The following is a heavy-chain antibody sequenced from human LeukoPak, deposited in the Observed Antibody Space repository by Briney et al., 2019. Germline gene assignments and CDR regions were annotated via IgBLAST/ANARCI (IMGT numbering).Heavy chain of an antibody. V-gene: IGHV3-53*01. CDR3: AKDIVLRFLEWSSTPYYFDY. Sequence: GGSLRLSCAASGVTVSSSYMSWVRQAPGKGLEWVSEIYSDGSTYYAASVKGRFSISRDNSKNTVYLQMNSLRAEDTAVYYCAKDIVLRFLEWSSTPYYFDYWGQGTLVTVSS. J-gene: IGHJ4*02. CDR1: GVTVSSSY. CDR2: IYSDGST. D-gene: IGHD3-3*01.